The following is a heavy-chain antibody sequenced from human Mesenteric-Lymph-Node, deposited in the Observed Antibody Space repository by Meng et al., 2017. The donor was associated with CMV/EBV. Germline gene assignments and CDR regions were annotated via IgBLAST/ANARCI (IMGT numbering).Heavy chain of an antibody. CDR1: GFTFTSYD. CDR3: ASVVGACSSTSCRRGAFDI. CDR2: INRNGGHT. Sequence: ASVKVSCKASGFTFTSYDLYWVRQAPGQGLECMGIINRNGGHTTYAHRVTMTRDTSTSTAYMELSSLRPEDTAVYYCASVVGACSSTSCRRGAFDIWGQGTMVTVSS. V-gene: IGHV1-46*01. D-gene: IGHD2-2*01. J-gene: IGHJ3*02.